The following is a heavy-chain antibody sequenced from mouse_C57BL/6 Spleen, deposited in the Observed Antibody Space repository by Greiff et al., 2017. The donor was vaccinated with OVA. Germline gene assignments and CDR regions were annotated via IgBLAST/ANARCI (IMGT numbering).Heavy chain of an antibody. D-gene: IGHD2-5*01. J-gene: IGHJ2*01. CDR1: GYTFTDYN. Sequence: EVQLQQSGPELVKPGASVKMSCKASGYTFTDYNMHWVKQSHGKSLEWIGYINPNNGGTSYNQKFKGKATLTVNKSSSTAYMELRSLTSEDSAVYYCAGSNYVSGVDYWGQGTTLTVSS. V-gene: IGHV1-22*01. CDR3: AGSNYVSGVDY. CDR2: INPNNGGT.